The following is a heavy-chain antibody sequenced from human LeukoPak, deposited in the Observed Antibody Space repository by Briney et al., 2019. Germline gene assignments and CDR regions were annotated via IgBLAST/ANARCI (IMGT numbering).Heavy chain of an antibody. CDR2: ISSSSSYI. V-gene: IGHV3-21*01. CDR3: ARVEDCSGGSCYSGH. Sequence: GGSLRLSCAASGFTLSSYSMNWVRQAPGKGLEWVSSISSSSSYIYYADSVKGRFTISRDNAKNSLYLQMNSLRAEDTAVYYCARVEDCSGGSCYSGHWGQGTLVTVSS. J-gene: IGHJ4*02. CDR1: GFTLSSYS. D-gene: IGHD2-15*01.